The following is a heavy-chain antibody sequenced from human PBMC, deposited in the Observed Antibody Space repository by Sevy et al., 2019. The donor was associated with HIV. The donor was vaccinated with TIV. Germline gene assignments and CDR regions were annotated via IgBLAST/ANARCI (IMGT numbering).Heavy chain of an antibody. V-gene: IGHV3-23*01. CDR1: GFIFNSYA. D-gene: IGHD3-10*01. CDR2: IRASGGST. CDR3: ARGYGSGWPLDY. J-gene: IGHJ4*02. Sequence: GGSLRLSCAASGFIFNSYAMSWVRQAPGKGLKWVSSIRASGGSTYYGDSMKGRFTISRDNFKNTLYLEMNSLRAEDTAVYYCARGYGSGWPLDYWGQGTLVTVSS.